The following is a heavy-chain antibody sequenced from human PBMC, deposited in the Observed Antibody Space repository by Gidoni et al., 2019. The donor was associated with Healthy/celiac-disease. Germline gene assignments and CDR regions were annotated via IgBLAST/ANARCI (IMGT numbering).Heavy chain of an antibody. Sequence: QVQLVESGGGLVKPGGSLRLSGAASGFTFSDYYMSWIRQAPGKGLEWVSYISSSSSYTNYADSVKGRFTISRDNAKNSLYLQMNSLRAEDTAVYYCARARGFNVVVPAAIHFDYWGQGTLVTVSS. CDR2: ISSSSSYT. D-gene: IGHD2-2*01. J-gene: IGHJ4*02. CDR1: GFTFSDYY. CDR3: ARARGFNVVVPAAIHFDY. V-gene: IGHV3-11*06.